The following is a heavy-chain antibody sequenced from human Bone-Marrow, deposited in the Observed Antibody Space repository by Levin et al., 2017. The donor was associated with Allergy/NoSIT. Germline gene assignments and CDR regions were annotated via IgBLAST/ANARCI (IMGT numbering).Heavy chain of an antibody. J-gene: IGHJ6*03. CDR2: IKQDGTEK. D-gene: IGHD2-2*02. V-gene: IGHV3-7*03. Sequence: PGASVKVSCEASGLTFSSYWLTWVRQAPGKGLEWVANIKQDGTEKYYVDSVKGRFSISRDNAKNSLYLQMNSLRAEDTALYYCASRFCTGTNCYRASYVCMDVWGKGTTVTVSS. CDR3: ASRFCTGTNCYRASYVCMDV. CDR1: GLTFSSYW.